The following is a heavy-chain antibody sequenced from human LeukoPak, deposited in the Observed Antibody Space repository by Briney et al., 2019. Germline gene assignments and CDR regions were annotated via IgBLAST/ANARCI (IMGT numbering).Heavy chain of an antibody. J-gene: IGHJ4*02. Sequence: PGRSLRLSCAASGFTFSSYAMHWVRQAPGKGLEWVAVISYDGSNKYYADSVKGRFTISRDNSKNTLYLQMNSLRAEDTAVYYCAKDGRDIVVVVAADDYWGQGTLVTVSS. CDR2: ISYDGSNK. D-gene: IGHD2-15*01. V-gene: IGHV3-30-3*01. CDR1: GFTFSSYA. CDR3: AKDGRDIVVVVAADDY.